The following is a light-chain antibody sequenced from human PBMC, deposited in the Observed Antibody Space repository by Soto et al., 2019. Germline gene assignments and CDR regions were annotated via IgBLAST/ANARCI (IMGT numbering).Light chain of an antibody. V-gene: IGKV3-20*01. CDR1: QSVCSY. Sequence: IVLIQSPATLSLSPGERATLSCRASQSVCSYLACYQHKPGQSPRLLISDAARRATGIPDRFSGSGAGTDFTLTISRLEPEDFGVYFCQQYGSLPLWTFGQGTKVDIK. CDR3: QQYGSLPLWT. CDR2: DAA. J-gene: IGKJ1*01.